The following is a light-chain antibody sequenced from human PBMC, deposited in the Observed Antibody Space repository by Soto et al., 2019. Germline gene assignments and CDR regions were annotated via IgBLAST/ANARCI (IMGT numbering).Light chain of an antibody. V-gene: IGKV1-39*01. CDR1: ESIRDM. CDR2: SAS. Sequence: DIQMTHSPSSLSASVGDRVTIACRASESIRDMLNWYQQKPGKAPMLLLSSASILQSGVPSRFSGSGSGTDFSLTSSGLQPEEFATYFCQQSYSSPTFGPGTKVDLK. J-gene: IGKJ3*01. CDR3: QQSYSSPT.